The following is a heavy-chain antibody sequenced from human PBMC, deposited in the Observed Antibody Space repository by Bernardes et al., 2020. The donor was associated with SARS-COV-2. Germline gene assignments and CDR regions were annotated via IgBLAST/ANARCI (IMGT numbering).Heavy chain of an antibody. Sequence: AQLEVGWEASGYTFTGYYMHLVRQAPGQVLEWMGWINPNSGGTNYAQKFQGSVTMTRDTSISTAYMELSRLRSDDTAVYYCAIPPTNYDRYGMDVWGQGTTVTVSS. CDR1: GYTFTGYY. CDR3: AIPPTNYDRYGMDV. CDR2: INPNSGGT. V-gene: IGHV1-2*02. J-gene: IGHJ6*02. D-gene: IGHD3-22*01.